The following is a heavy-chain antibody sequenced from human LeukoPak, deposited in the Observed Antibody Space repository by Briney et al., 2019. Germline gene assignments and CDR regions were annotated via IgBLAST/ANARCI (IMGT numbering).Heavy chain of an antibody. CDR2: LYYSGST. CDR3: ANRRTDYFDH. Sequence: SETLSLTCTVSGGSIRTASYYWGWIRQPPGKGLEWIASLYYSGSTYYNPSLKSRVSISVDRSKNQFSLKLASVTAVDTAVYYCANRRTDYFDHWGRGTRVTVSS. CDR1: GGSIRTASYY. V-gene: IGHV4-39*01. J-gene: IGHJ4*02.